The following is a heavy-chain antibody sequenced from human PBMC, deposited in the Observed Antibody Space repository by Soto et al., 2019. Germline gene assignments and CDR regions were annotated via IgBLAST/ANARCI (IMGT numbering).Heavy chain of an antibody. CDR2: IRTKTEGDTT. CDR3: TTGSVEGY. CDR1: DVTISNAW. Sequence: EVQLEQSGGGLVKPGGSLRLSCAVSDVTISNAWMNWVRQGPGKGLEWVGRIRTKTEGDTTDYAAPVKGRFTISRDNLKDTMYVQMNSLKIYDTAMYYCTTGSVEGYWGQGTLVTV. J-gene: IGHJ4*02. V-gene: IGHV3-15*07. D-gene: IGHD1-1*01.